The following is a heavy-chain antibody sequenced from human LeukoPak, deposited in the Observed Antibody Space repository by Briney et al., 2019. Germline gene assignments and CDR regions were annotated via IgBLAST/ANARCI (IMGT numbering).Heavy chain of an antibody. Sequence: GGSLRLSCAASGFTFSSYGMHWVRQAPGKGLEWVAVIWYDGSNKYYADSVKGRFTISRDNSKNTLYLQMNSLRAEDTAVYYCARDGDYSSGWTRYYYYGMDVWGQGTLVTVSS. V-gene: IGHV3-33*01. CDR2: IWYDGSNK. J-gene: IGHJ6*02. D-gene: IGHD6-19*01. CDR3: ARDGDYSSGWTRYYYYGMDV. CDR1: GFTFSSYG.